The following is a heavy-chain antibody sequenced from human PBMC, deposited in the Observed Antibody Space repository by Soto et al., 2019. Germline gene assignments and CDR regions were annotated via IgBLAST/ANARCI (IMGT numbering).Heavy chain of an antibody. V-gene: IGHV4-59*01. J-gene: IGHJ4*02. CDR3: ARVRRSGKYFDY. D-gene: IGHD3-10*01. CDR1: GGSISSYY. Sequence: PSETLSLTCTVSGGSISSYYWSWIRQPPGKGLEWIGYIYYSGSTNYNPSLKSRVTISVDTSKNQFSLKLSSVTAADTAVYYCARVRRSGKYFDYWGQGTLVTVS. CDR2: IYYSGST.